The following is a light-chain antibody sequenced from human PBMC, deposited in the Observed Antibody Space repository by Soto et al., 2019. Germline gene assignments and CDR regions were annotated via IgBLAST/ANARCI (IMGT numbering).Light chain of an antibody. CDR2: EGS. V-gene: IGLV2-23*01. CDR3: CSYADSSTFV. Sequence: QPASVSGSPGQSITISCTGTSSDVGSYNLVSWYQQHPGKAPKLMIYEGSKRPSGVSNRFSGSKSGNTASLTISGLQAEDEADYYCCSYADSSTFVFGTGTKVTVL. CDR1: SSDVGSYNL. J-gene: IGLJ1*01.